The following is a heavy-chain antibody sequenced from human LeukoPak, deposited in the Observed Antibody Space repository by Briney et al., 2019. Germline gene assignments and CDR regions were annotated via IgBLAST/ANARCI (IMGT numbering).Heavy chain of an antibody. J-gene: IGHJ2*01. CDR2: IYSGAFT. CDR3: ARTNYYNSTGYGFYFDL. Sequence: GGSLRLSCAASGFSVSSNFMSWVRQAPGKGLDWVSVIYSGAFTSYADSVKGRFTISRDNSKNTLYLQMNSLRAEDTAVYFCARTNYYNSTGYGFYFDLWGRGTLVTVSS. D-gene: IGHD3-22*01. CDR1: GFSVSSNF. V-gene: IGHV3-53*01.